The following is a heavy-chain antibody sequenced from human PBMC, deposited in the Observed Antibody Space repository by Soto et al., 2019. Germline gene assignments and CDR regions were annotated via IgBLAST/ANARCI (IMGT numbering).Heavy chain of an antibody. D-gene: IGHD4-17*01. CDR1: GFTFRGHW. CDR2: INKDGSEV. Sequence: EVQLVGSGGGLVQPRGSLRISCAASGFTFRGHWMGWVRQAPGKGLEWVANINKDGSEVTYVDSVKGRFFASRDNAKNSLYLQMSSLRAEDTAVYFCMRHGFFTFDYWGQGSLVTVSS. CDR3: MRHGFFTFDY. J-gene: IGHJ4*02. V-gene: IGHV3-7*01.